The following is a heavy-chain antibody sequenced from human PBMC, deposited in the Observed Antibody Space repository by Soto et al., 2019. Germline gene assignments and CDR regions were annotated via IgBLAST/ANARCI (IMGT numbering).Heavy chain of an antibody. V-gene: IGHV5-51*01. Sequence: GESLKISCKGSGYSFTSYWIGWVRQMPGKGLEWMGIIYPGDSDTRYSPSFQGQVTISADKSISTAYLQWSSLKASDTAMYYCARHPIVGATSGTFDYWGQGTLVTVSS. J-gene: IGHJ4*02. CDR1: GYSFTSYW. D-gene: IGHD1-26*01. CDR3: ARHPIVGATSGTFDY. CDR2: IYPGDSDT.